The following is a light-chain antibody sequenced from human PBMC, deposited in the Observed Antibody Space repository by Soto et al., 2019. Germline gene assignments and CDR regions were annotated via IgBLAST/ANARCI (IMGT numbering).Light chain of an antibody. V-gene: IGKV4-1*01. Sequence: DIVMTQSPDSLAVSLGERATINCKSSQSVLYTSNSKNYLAWYQQKPGQPPTLLIYWASTRESGVPDRFSGSGSGTDFTLTISSLQTEDVAVYYCQQYYDTPFYFGQGTRLEIK. CDR2: WAS. J-gene: IGKJ5*01. CDR1: QSVLYTSNSKNY. CDR3: QQYYDTPFY.